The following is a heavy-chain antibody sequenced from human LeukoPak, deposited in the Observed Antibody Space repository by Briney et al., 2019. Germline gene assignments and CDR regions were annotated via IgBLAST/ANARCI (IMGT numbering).Heavy chain of an antibody. Sequence: QPGGSLRLSCAASGFTFDNYRMSWVRQAPGKGLEWVSTVNADGGNTYYADSVKGRFTISRDNSKSTLILQMNSLRVEDTALYYCTKRVKYGGAWDHFADWGQGTLVTVCS. J-gene: IGHJ4*02. CDR1: GFTFDNYR. V-gene: IGHV3-23*01. D-gene: IGHD1-26*01. CDR2: VNADGGNT. CDR3: TKRVKYGGAWDHFAD.